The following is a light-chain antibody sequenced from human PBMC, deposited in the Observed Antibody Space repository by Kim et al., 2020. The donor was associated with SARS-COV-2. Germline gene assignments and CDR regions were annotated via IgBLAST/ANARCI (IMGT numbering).Light chain of an antibody. J-gene: IGKJ4*01. V-gene: IGKV1D-12*01. CDR3: QQTHSFPLT. CDR2: EAS. Sequence: SASVGDRVTSTRRASQDISSWLSWYQQKPGKAPKVLIYEASNLQSGVPSRFSGSGSGTDFTLTINSLQPEDSATYYCQQTHSFPLTFGGGTKVEIK. CDR1: QDISSW.